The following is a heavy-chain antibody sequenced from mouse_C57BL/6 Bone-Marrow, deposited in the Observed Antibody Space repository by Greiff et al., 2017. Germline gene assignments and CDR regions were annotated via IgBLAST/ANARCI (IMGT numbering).Heavy chain of an antibody. CDR2: IDPSDSYT. CDR1: GYTFTSYW. D-gene: IGHD1-1*01. CDR3: ARLNVLDYGSSYLSCFDY. Sequence: QVQLQQPGAELVRPGTSVKLSCKASGYTFTSYWMHWVKQRPGQGLEWIGVIDPSDSYTNYNQKFKGKATLTVDTSSSTAYMQLSSLTSEDSAVYYCARLNVLDYGSSYLSCFDYWGQGTTLTVSS. J-gene: IGHJ2*01. V-gene: IGHV1-59*01.